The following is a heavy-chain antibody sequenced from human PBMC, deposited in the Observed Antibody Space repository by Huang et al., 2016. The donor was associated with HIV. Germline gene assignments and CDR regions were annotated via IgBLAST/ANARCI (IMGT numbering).Heavy chain of an antibody. V-gene: IGHV4-59*11. D-gene: IGHD3-3*01. CDR2: IGYSGST. CDR1: GGSISTHY. Sequence: QVQLQESGPGLVKPSETLSLTCTVSGGSISTHYWSWIRRPPGKGLEWLGSIGYSGSTHYRPSRKSRVTILLDTSKNQFSLRVSSGTAADTAMYYCARDHHDFWRGYRRMYFFDHWGQGTLVTVSS. CDR3: ARDHHDFWRGYRRMYFFDH. J-gene: IGHJ4*02.